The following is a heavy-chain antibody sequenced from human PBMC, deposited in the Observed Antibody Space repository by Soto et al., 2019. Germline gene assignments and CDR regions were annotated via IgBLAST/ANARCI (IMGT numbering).Heavy chain of an antibody. D-gene: IGHD3-22*01. V-gene: IGHV4-39*01. Sequence: PSETLSLTCAVSGGSTRHSSYFWGWIRQPPGKGLEWIASVYYSGTPYYNPSLKSRVTISIATSKTQVSLKLSSVTAADTAVYYCARHGMDYYDSSGYYYSPYYFDYWGQGTLVTVSS. CDR2: VYYSGTP. CDR3: ARHGMDYYDSSGYYYSPYYFDY. CDR1: GGSTRHSSYF. J-gene: IGHJ4*02.